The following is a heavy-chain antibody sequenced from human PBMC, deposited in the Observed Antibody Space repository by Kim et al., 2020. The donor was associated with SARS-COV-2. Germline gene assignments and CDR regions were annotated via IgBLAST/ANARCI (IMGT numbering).Heavy chain of an antibody. CDR1: GYTLPELS. J-gene: IGHJ5*02. Sequence: VKVSCKVSGYTLPELSMHWVRQAPGKGLEWMGGFDPEDGETIYAQKFQGRVTMTEDTSTDTAYMELSSLRSEDTAVYYCATSSVVIKSHWFDPWGQGTLVTVSS. CDR3: ATSSVVIKSHWFDP. CDR2: FDPEDGET. D-gene: IGHD3-22*01. V-gene: IGHV1-24*01.